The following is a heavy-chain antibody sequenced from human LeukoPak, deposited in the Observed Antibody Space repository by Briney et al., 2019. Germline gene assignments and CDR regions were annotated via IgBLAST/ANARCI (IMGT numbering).Heavy chain of an antibody. V-gene: IGHV3-69-1*01. CDR2: ISTSGII. J-gene: IGHJ4*02. CDR1: GFTVSSNY. CDR3: ARDDPNWDPSSYYFDS. D-gene: IGHD3-10*01. Sequence: GGSLRLSCAASGFTVSSNYMSWVRQAPGKGLEWISYISTSGIIYYADSVRGRFTISRDKAKNSLYLQMNSLRDEDTAVYYCARDDPNWDPSSYYFDSWGQGVLVTVSS.